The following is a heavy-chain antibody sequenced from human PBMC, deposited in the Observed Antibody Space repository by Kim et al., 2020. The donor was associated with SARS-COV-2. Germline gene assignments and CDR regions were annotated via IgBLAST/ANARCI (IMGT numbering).Heavy chain of an antibody. CDR1: GGSISSSSYY. V-gene: IGHV4-39*01. J-gene: IGHJ3*02. CDR2: IYYSGST. D-gene: IGHD3-3*01. Sequence: SETLSLTCTVSGGSISSSSYYWGWIRQPPGKGLEWIGSIYYSGSTYYNPSLKSRVTISVDTSKNQFSLKLSSVTAADTAVYYCEGGFWSGYYAVITLGAFDIWGQGTMVTVSS. CDR3: EGGFWSGYYAVITLGAFDI.